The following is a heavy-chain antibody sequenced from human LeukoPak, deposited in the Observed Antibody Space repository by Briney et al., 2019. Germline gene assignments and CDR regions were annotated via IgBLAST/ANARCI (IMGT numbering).Heavy chain of an antibody. CDR1: GYTFTGYY. J-gene: IGHJ4*02. CDR3: ARFCGGDCYPTPLGDVY. V-gene: IGHV1-2*02. Sequence: GASVKVSCKASGYTFTGYYMHWVRQAPGQGLEWMGWINPNSGGTNYAQKFQGRVTMTRDTSISTAYMELSRLRSDDTAVYYCARFCGGDCYPTPLGDVYWGQGTLVTVSS. D-gene: IGHD2-21*02. CDR2: INPNSGGT.